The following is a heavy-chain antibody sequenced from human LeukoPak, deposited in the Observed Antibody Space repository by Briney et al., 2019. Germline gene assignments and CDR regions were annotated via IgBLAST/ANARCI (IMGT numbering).Heavy chain of an antibody. CDR1: GFTFSRYA. D-gene: IGHD6-19*01. Sequence: GGSLRLSCAASGFTFSRYAMSWVRQAPGKGLEWVSIISGSGGNTNYADSVQGRLTISRDDSKNTVYLQMNSLRAEDTAVYYCAKDLFAGDSVAGYFDYWGQGTLVTVSS. V-gene: IGHV3-23*01. CDR3: AKDLFAGDSVAGYFDY. CDR2: ISGSGGNT. J-gene: IGHJ4*02.